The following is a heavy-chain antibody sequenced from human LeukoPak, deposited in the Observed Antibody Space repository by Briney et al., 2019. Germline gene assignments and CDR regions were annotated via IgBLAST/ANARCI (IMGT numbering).Heavy chain of an antibody. Sequence: GGFPRLSCAASGFTFNNAWMSWVRQAPGKGLEWVGRIRSKTDGGTTDYAAPVKGRFTISRDDSKNTLYLQMNSLKTEDTAVYYCTTGASDILTGYYTGSNYYFDYWGQGALVTVSS. V-gene: IGHV3-15*01. J-gene: IGHJ4*02. CDR1: GFTFNNAW. CDR2: IRSKTDGGTT. CDR3: TTGASDILTGYYTGSNYYFDY. D-gene: IGHD3-9*01.